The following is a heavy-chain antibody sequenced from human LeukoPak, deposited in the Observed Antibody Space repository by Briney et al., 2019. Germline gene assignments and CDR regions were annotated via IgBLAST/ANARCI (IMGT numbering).Heavy chain of an antibody. V-gene: IGHV1-8*01. CDR1: GYTFTSYD. CDR3: ARGLGGYSHRKYAFDI. CDR2: MNPNSGNT. J-gene: IGHJ3*02. Sequence: ASVKVSCKASGYTFTSYDINWVRQATGQGLEWMGWMNPNSGNTGYAQKFQGRVTMTRNTSISTAYMELSSLRSEDTAVYYCARGLGGYSHRKYAFDIWGQGTMVTVSS. D-gene: IGHD1-26*01.